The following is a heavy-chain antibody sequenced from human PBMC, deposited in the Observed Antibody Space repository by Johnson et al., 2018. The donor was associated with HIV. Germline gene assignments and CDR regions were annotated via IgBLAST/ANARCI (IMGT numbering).Heavy chain of an antibody. V-gene: IGHV3-66*02. CDR1: GFTFSDYY. CDR2: IYSGGST. D-gene: IGHD3-10*01. Sequence: VQLVESGGGLVKPGGSLRLSCAASGFTFSDYYMSWVRQAPGKGLEWVSVIYSGGSTYYADSVKGRFTISRDNSKNTLYLQMNSLRAEDTAVYYCARPIARGASDIWGQGTMVTVSS. J-gene: IGHJ3*02. CDR3: ARPIARGASDI.